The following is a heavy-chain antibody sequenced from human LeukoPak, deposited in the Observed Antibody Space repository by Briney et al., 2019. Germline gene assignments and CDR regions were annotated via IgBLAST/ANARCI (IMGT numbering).Heavy chain of an antibody. CDR3: ARDLDSSGWYGGFDY. V-gene: IGHV3-7*01. Sequence: GGSLRLSCAASGFTFSSYWVSWVRQAPGKGLEWVANIRQDGSEKYYVDSVKGRFTISRDNAKNSLYLQMNSLRAEDTAVYYCARDLDSSGWYGGFDYWGQGTLVTVSS. J-gene: IGHJ4*02. CDR1: GFTFSSYW. D-gene: IGHD6-19*01. CDR2: IRQDGSEK.